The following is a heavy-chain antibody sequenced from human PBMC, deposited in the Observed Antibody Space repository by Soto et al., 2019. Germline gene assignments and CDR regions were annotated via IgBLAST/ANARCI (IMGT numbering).Heavy chain of an antibody. J-gene: IGHJ4*02. D-gene: IGHD6-13*01. V-gene: IGHV3-7*03. CDR2: IKQDGSEK. CDR3: ARDLYPGYSSSWPDY. Sequence: GGSLRLSCAASGFTFSSYWMSWVRQAPGKGLEWVANIKQDGSEKYYVDSVKGRFTIPRDNAKNSLYLQMDSLRAEDTAVYYCARDLYPGYSSSWPDYWGQGTLVTVSS. CDR1: GFTFSSYW.